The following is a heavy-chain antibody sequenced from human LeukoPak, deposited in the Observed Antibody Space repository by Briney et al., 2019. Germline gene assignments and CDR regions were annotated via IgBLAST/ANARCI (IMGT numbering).Heavy chain of an antibody. V-gene: IGHV1-2*02. J-gene: IGHJ4*02. CDR1: GYTFTSYY. D-gene: IGHD3-22*01. CDR3: ARVYYYYDSSGILTLYFDY. CDR2: VDPTSGGT. Sequence: GASVKVSCKTSGYTFTSYYMHWVRQAPGQGLEWMGWVDPTSGGTNYAQKFQGRATMTRGTSISTAYMELSRLRSDDTAVYYCARVYYYYDSSGILTLYFDYWGQGTLVTVSS.